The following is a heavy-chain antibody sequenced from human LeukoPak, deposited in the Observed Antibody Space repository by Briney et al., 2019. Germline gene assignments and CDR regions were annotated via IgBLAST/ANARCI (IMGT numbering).Heavy chain of an antibody. V-gene: IGHV3-30*04. CDR2: ISYDGSNK. Sequence: PGGSLRLSCAASGFTFSSYARHWVRQAPGKGLEWVAVISYDGSNKYYADSVKGRFTISRDNSKNTLYLQMNSLRAEDTAVYYCAKDLRPAGTTGTTWGQGTLVTVSS. CDR3: AKDLRPAGTTGTT. CDR1: GFTFSSYA. J-gene: IGHJ5*02. D-gene: IGHD1-1*01.